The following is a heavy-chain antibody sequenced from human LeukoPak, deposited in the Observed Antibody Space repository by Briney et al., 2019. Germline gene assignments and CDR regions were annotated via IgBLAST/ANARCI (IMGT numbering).Heavy chain of an antibody. CDR1: GGSISSGGYY. D-gene: IGHD1-14*01. V-gene: IGHV4-31*03. Sequence: PSETLSLTCTVSGGSISSGGYYGSWIRQHPGKGLEWIGYIYYSGSTYYNPSLKSRVTISVDTSKNQFSLKLSSVTAADTAVYYCASSQPGRRGFDYWGQGTLVTVSS. CDR3: ASSQPGRRGFDY. CDR2: IYYSGST. J-gene: IGHJ4*02.